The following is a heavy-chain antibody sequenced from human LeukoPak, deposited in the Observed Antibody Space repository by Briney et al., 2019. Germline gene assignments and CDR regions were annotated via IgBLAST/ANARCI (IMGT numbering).Heavy chain of an antibody. CDR1: GGSISSGGYS. CDR3: ARGGPPFDY. CDR2: IYHSGST. V-gene: IGHV4-30-2*01. J-gene: IGHJ4*02. D-gene: IGHD6-25*01. Sequence: SETLSLTCAASGGSISSGGYSWSWIRQPPGKGLEWIGYIYHSGSTYYNPSLKSRVTISVGRSKNQFSLKLSSVTAADTAVYYCARGGPPFDYWGQGTLVTVSS.